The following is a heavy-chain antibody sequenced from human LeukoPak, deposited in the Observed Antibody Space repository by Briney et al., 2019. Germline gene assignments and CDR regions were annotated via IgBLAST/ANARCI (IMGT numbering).Heavy chain of an antibody. Sequence: SGGSLRLSCAASEFTISRYWMRWVRQAPGKGLVWVSNINNDGSITTYADSVKGRFTISRDNVKNTLFLQMNSLGAEDTALYYCARGWNTTPRSGFDIWGLGTMVTVSS. J-gene: IGHJ3*02. CDR2: INNDGSIT. CDR3: ARGWNTTPRSGFDI. D-gene: IGHD1/OR15-1a*01. V-gene: IGHV3-74*01. CDR1: EFTISRYW.